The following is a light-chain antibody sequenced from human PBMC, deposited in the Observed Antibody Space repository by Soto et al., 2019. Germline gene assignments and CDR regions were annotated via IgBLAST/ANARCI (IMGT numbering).Light chain of an antibody. V-gene: IGKV1-8*01. CDR3: QQYYSYPGT. Sequence: LLSASTGYRVTITCRASQGISSYLAWYQQKPGKAPKLLIYAASTLQSGVPSRFSGSGSGTDFTLTISCLQSEDFATYYCQQYYSYPGTFGQGTKVDI. CDR2: AAS. CDR1: QGISSY. J-gene: IGKJ1*01.